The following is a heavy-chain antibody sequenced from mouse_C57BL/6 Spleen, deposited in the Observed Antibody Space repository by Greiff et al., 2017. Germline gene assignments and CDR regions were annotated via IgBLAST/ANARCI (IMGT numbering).Heavy chain of an antibody. V-gene: IGHV2-2*01. CDR2: IWSGGSP. Sequence: VKLVESGPGLVQPSQSLSITCTVSGFSLTSYGVHWVRQSPGKGLEWLGVIWSGGSPDYNAAFISRLSISKDKSKSQVFFKMNSLQADDTAIYYCARNRRVDGNAMDYWGQGTSVTVSS. J-gene: IGHJ4*01. CDR3: ARNRRVDGNAMDY. CDR1: GFSLTSYG.